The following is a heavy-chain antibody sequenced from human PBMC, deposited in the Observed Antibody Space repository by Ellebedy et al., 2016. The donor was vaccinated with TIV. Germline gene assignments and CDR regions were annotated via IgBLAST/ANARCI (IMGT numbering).Heavy chain of an antibody. CDR1: GFSFDAYT. CDR2: ITWDGSDT. V-gene: IGHV3-43*01. D-gene: IGHD3-10*01. J-gene: IGHJ4*02. CDR3: AKESGFGSEGLDS. Sequence: GESLKISCTASGFSFDAYTMHWVRHVPGKGLEWVSLITWDGSDTFYADSVRGRFTISRDSIKNSLYLQMDSLKTEDAALYYCAKESGFGSEGLDSWGRGSLVTVSS.